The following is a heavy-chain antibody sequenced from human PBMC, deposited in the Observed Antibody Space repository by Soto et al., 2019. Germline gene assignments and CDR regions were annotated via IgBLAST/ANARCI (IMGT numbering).Heavy chain of an antibody. J-gene: IGHJ6*02. V-gene: IGHV1-69*13. CDR2: ILPIFGTA. CDR3: ARVIGSSSWHATPDQNYYYYYGMDV. CDR1: VGTFSSDA. D-gene: IGHD6-13*01. Sequence: GASVNDSVKASVGTFSSDAICWVREAPGQGLEWLGGILPIFGTANYAQKFQGRVTVTADESTSTAYMELSSLRSEDTAVYYCARVIGSSSWHATPDQNYYYYYGMDVWGQGTTVTVSS.